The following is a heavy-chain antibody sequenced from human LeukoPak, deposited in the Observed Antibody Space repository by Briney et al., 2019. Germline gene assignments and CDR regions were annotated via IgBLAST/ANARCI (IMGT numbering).Heavy chain of an antibody. CDR3: ARGPSGYYYG. D-gene: IGHD3-22*01. CDR2: IYTSGGS. V-gene: IGHV4-4*07. J-gene: IGHJ4*02. Sequence: SETLSLTCTVSGGFFASYSWSWIRQPAGKGLEWIGRIYTSGGSDYNPSLKSRVTMSLDTSKNQFYLKMTSVTAADTAVYYCARGPSGYYYGWGQGILVTVSS. CDR1: GGFFASYS.